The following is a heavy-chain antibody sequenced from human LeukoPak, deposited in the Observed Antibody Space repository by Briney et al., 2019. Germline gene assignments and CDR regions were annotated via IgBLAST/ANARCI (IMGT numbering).Heavy chain of an antibody. V-gene: IGHV1-46*01. CDR2: ISPSGGST. CDR3: AKDFGPLEVYIISHHGMDV. CDR1: RDTFTNYY. Sequence: ASVKVSCKASRDTFTNYYMHWVRQAPGQGLEWMAMISPSGGSTSYAQRFQGRVTMTRDTSTSTVYMVLSSLRSEDTAVYYCAKDFGPLEVYIISHHGMDVWGQGTTVTVSS. D-gene: IGHD1-14*01. J-gene: IGHJ6*02.